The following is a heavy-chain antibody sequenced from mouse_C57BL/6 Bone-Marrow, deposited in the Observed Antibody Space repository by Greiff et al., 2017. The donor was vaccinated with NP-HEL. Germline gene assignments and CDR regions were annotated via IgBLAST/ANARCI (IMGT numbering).Heavy chain of an antibody. Sequence: EVQRVESGGGLVKPGGSLKLSCAASGFTFSDYGMHWVRQAPEKGLEWVAYISSGSSTIYYADTVKGRFTISRDNAKNTLFLQMTSLRSEDTAMYYCARRGYGSRTRYYAMDYWGQGTSVTVSS. D-gene: IGHD1-1*01. J-gene: IGHJ4*01. CDR1: GFTFSDYG. CDR3: ARRGYGSRTRYYAMDY. V-gene: IGHV5-17*01. CDR2: ISSGSSTI.